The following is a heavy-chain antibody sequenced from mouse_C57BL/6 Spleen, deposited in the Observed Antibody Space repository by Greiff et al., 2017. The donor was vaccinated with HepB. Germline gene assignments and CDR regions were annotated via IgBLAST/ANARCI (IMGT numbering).Heavy chain of an antibody. CDR2: INYDGSST. CDR3: ARGNWSFGY. CDR1: GFTFSDYY. D-gene: IGHD4-1*01. J-gene: IGHJ3*01. V-gene: IGHV5-16*01. Sequence: EVMLVESEGGLVQPGSSMKLSCTASGFTFSDYYMAWVRQVPEKGLEWVANINYDGSSTYYLDSLKSRFIISRDNAKNILYLQMSSLKSEDTATYYCARGNWSFGYWGQGTLVTVSA.